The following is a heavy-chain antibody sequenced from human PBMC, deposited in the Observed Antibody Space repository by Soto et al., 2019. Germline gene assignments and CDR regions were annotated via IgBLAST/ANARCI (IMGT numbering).Heavy chain of an antibody. CDR1: GFTLDVYA. V-gene: IGHV3-23*01. Sequence: EVQLLESGGGLVQPGGSLRLSCAASGFTLDVYATNWVRQAPGKGLEWLSGLTPSGTTTYYADSVKGRFTITRDNSKNTLHLQMGNLGADDAAVYYCAKVPGYGDRPHWSFHLWGRGTLVAVSS. J-gene: IGHJ2*01. CDR3: AKVPGYGDRPHWSFHL. CDR2: LTPSGTTT. D-gene: IGHD4-17*01.